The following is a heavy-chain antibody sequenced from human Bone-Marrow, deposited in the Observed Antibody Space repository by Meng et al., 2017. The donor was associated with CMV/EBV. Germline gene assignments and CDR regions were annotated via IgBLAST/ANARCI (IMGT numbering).Heavy chain of an antibody. CDR3: ARDSSSWYLGDAFDI. CDR2: INPNSGGT. Sequence: ASVKVSCKASGYTFTGYYMHWVRQAPGQGFEWMGWINPNSGGTNYPQKFQGRVTMTRDTSISTAYMELSRLRSDDTAVYYCARDSSSWYLGDAFDIWGQGTMVT. V-gene: IGHV1-2*02. J-gene: IGHJ3*02. CDR1: GYTFTGYY. D-gene: IGHD6-13*01.